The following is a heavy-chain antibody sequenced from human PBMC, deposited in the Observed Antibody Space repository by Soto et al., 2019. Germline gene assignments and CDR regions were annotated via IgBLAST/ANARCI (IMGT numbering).Heavy chain of an antibody. V-gene: IGHV4-39*01. CDR3: AVVDSTGNWFDP. CDR2: MYYSGTT. CDR1: GGSISSSDFY. J-gene: IGHJ5*02. D-gene: IGHD6-25*01. Sequence: PSETLSLTCTVSGGSISSSDFYWGWLRQTPGKGLEFIVSMYYSGTTYYNPSLKSRVTISVDTSKNQFTLKLISVTAADTAVYYCAVVDSTGNWFDPWGEGALVTVSS.